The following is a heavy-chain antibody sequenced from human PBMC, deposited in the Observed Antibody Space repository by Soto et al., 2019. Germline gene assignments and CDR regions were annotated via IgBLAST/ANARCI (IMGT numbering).Heavy chain of an antibody. J-gene: IGHJ4*02. D-gene: IGHD4-17*01. CDR1: GGSFSGYY. CDR3: ARGLLTHLTTVTTQADY. CDR2: INHSGST. Sequence: SETLSLTCAVYGGSFSGYYWSWIRQPPGKGLEWIGEINHSGSTNYNPSLKSRFTISVDTSKNQLSLKLSPVTAADTAVYYCARGLLTHLTTVTTQADYWGQGTLVTVSS. V-gene: IGHV4-34*01.